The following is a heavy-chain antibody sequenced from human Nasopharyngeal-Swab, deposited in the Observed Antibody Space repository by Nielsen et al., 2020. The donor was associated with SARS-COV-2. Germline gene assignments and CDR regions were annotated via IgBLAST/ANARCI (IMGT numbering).Heavy chain of an antibody. Sequence: GGSLRLSCAASGFTFSSYSMNWVRQAPGKGLGWVSSISSNSSYIYYADSVKGRFTISRDNAKNSLYLQMNSLRAEDTAVYYCASDFYGDYSDYWGQGTRVTVSS. CDR1: GFTFSSYS. CDR2: ISSNSSYI. J-gene: IGHJ4*02. CDR3: ASDFYGDYSDY. V-gene: IGHV3-21*01. D-gene: IGHD4-17*01.